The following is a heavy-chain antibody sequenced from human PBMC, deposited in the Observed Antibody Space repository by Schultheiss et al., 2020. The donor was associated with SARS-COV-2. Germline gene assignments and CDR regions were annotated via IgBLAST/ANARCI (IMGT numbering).Heavy chain of an antibody. CDR2: ISYDGSNK. Sequence: GGSLRLSCAASGFTFSSYAMHWVRQAPGKGLEWVAVISYDGSNKYYADSVKGRFTISRDNSKNTLYLQMNSLRADDTAVYYCAKDRAVRFLDWLFDYWGQGTLVTVSS. J-gene: IGHJ4*02. D-gene: IGHD3/OR15-3a*01. V-gene: IGHV3-30*18. CDR3: AKDRAVRFLDWLFDY. CDR1: GFTFSSYA.